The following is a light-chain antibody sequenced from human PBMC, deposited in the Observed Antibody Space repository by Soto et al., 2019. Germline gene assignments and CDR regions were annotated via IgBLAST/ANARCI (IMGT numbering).Light chain of an antibody. V-gene: IGLV1-40*01. Sequence: QAVVTQPPSVSGAPGQRVTISCTGSSSNIGAGYGVHWYQQLPGTAPKLLIYGNSNRPSGVPDRFSGSKSGTSASLAITGLQAEDEADYYCQFYDSSLSGWVFGGGTKLTVL. J-gene: IGLJ3*02. CDR3: QFYDSSLSGWV. CDR2: GNS. CDR1: SSNIGAGYG.